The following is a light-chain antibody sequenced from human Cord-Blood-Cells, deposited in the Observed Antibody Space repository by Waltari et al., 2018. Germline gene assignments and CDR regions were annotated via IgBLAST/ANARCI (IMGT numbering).Light chain of an antibody. CDR1: QSVSSY. V-gene: IGKV3-11*01. CDR3: QQRRNWPLT. CDR2: DAS. Sequence: VLTQSPATLSFSPGAGATLSCRATQSVSSYLAWYQQKPGQAPRLLIYDASNRATGIPARFSGSGSGTDFTLNISRLEPEDFAVYYCQQRRNWPLTFGGGTKVEIK. J-gene: IGKJ4*01.